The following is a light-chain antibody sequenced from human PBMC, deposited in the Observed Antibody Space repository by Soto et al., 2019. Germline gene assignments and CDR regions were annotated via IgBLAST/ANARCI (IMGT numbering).Light chain of an antibody. Sequence: DIPLTQSPSSLSASVGYRVTITCQASQDINNYLVWYQQKPGKAPKFLILDASILETGVPSRFRGSGSGTEFTLTIASLQPDDFATYYCQQYETFSGTFGPGTKVDIK. CDR2: DAS. V-gene: IGKV1-33*01. CDR3: QQYETFSGT. CDR1: QDINNY. J-gene: IGKJ1*01.